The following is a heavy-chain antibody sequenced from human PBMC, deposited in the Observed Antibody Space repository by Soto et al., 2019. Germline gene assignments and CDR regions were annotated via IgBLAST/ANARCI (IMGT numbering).Heavy chain of an antibody. CDR3: ASWGRLAINWGMEV. Sequence: ASVKVSCKASGYTFTSYGISWVRQAPGQGLEWMGWISAYNGTTNYAQKLQGRVTMTTDTSTSTAYMELRSVRSDDTGVYYCASWGRLAINWGMEVWGEGTTVTVCS. CDR1: GYTFTSYG. CDR2: ISAYNGTT. D-gene: IGHD7-27*01. J-gene: IGHJ6*04. V-gene: IGHV1-18*04.